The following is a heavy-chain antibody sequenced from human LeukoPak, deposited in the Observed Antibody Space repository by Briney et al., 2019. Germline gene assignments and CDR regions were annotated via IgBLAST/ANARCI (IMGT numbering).Heavy chain of an antibody. J-gene: IGHJ3*02. CDR3: ASYIVATIRAFDI. CDR1: GGSFSGYY. CDR2: INHSGST. D-gene: IGHD5-12*01. Sequence: SETLSLTCAVYGGSFSGYYWSWIRQPPGKGLEWIGEINHSGSTSYNPSLKSRVTISVDTSKNQFSLKLSSVTAADTAVYYCASYIVATIRAFDIWGQGTMVTVSS. V-gene: IGHV4-34*01.